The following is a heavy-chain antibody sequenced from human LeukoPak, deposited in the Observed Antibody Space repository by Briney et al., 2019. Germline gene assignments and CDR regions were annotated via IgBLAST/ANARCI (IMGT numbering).Heavy chain of an antibody. J-gene: IGHJ4*02. CDR2: IIPIFGTA. V-gene: IGHV1-69*13. CDR1: GGTFSSYA. Sequence: GASVKVSCKASGGTFSSYAISWVRQAPGQGLEWMGGIIPIFGTANYAQKFQGRVTITADESTSTAYMELSSLRSEDTAVYYCARGDYYDSSAHFDYWGQGTLVTVSS. D-gene: IGHD3-22*01. CDR3: ARGDYYDSSAHFDY.